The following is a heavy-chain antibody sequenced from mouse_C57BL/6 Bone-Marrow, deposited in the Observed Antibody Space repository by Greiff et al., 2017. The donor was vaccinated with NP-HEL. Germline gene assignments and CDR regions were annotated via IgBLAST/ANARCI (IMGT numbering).Heavy chain of an antibody. J-gene: IGHJ4*01. CDR1: GYSFTDYN. D-gene: IGHD1-1*01. CDR3: ARSWGIITTVVNYAMDY. CDR2: INPNYGTT. Sequence: VQLKQSGPELVKPGASVKISCKASGYSFTDYNMNWVKQSNGQSLEWIGVINPNYGTTSYNQKFKGKATLTVDQSSSTAYMQLNSLTSEDSAVYYCARSWGIITTVVNYAMDYWGQGTSVTVSA. V-gene: IGHV1-39*01.